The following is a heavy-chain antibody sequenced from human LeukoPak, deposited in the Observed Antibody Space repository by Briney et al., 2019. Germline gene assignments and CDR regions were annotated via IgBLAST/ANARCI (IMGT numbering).Heavy chain of an antibody. CDR1: GYSISSRYY. CDR2: IYHSGST. J-gene: IGHJ3*02. CDR3: ARPRYYYDSSGSEYAFDI. Sequence: SETLSLTCAVSGYSISSRYYWGWIRQPPGKGLEWIGSIYHSGSTYYNPSLMSRVTISVDTSKNQFSLKLSSVTAADTAVYYCARPRYYYDSSGSEYAFDIWGQGTMVTVSS. D-gene: IGHD3-22*01. V-gene: IGHV4-38-2*01.